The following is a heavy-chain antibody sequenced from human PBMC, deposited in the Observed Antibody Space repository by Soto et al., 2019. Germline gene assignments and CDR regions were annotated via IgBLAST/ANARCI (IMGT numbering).Heavy chain of an antibody. CDR2: ISGSGGST. V-gene: IGHV3-23*01. Sequence: EVQLLESGGGLVQPGGSLRLSCAASGFTFSSYAMSWVRQAPGKGLEWVSAISGSGGSTYYADSVKGRFTISRDNSKNRLYLQMNGLRAEDTAVYYCAKGGSSSWYFDYWGQGTLVTVSS. CDR1: GFTFSSYA. J-gene: IGHJ4*02. D-gene: IGHD6-13*01. CDR3: AKGGSSSWYFDY.